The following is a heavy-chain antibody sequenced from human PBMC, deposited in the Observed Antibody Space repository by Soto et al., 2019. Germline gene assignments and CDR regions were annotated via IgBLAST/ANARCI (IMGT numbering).Heavy chain of an antibody. Sequence: GGSLSLSCTASEFPFSSYAINWVRQAPGKGLEWVSSISVSGSSIYYADSVRGRFTISRDNSKNTLYLQMNSLRAEDTAIYYCARTASGGASTWPYYYFGMDLWGQGSTVTVSS. CDR3: ARTASGGASTWPYYYFGMDL. CDR1: EFPFSSYA. J-gene: IGHJ6*02. D-gene: IGHD1-26*01. V-gene: IGHV3-23*01. CDR2: ISVSGSSI.